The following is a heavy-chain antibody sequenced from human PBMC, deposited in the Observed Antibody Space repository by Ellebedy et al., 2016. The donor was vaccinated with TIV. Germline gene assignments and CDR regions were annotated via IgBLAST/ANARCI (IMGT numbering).Heavy chain of an antibody. Sequence: ASVKVSXKASGYTFTSYDINWVRQATGQGLEWMGWMNPNSGNTGYAQKFQGRVTMTRNTSISTAYMELSSLRSEDTAVYYCATAVAGTFYAFDIWGQGTMVTVSS. CDR3: ATAVAGTFYAFDI. CDR1: GYTFTSYD. V-gene: IGHV1-8*01. D-gene: IGHD6-19*01. CDR2: MNPNSGNT. J-gene: IGHJ3*02.